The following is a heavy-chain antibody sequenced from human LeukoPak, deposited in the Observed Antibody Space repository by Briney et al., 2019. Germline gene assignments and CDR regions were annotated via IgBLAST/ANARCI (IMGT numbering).Heavy chain of an antibody. CDR3: ARAYSETYHAGDY. D-gene: IGHD1-26*01. J-gene: IGHJ4*02. V-gene: IGHV3-7*01. CDR2: IKQDGSEK. Sequence: QSGGSLRLSCAASGFTFSTYWMSWVRQAPGKGLEWVANIKQDGSEKYYVDSVKGRFTISRDNAKNSLYLQMNSLRADDTAVYYCARAYSETYHAGDYWGQGTLITVSS. CDR1: GFTFSTYW.